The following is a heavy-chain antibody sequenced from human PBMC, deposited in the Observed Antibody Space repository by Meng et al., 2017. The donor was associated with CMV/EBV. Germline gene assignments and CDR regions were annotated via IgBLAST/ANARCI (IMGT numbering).Heavy chain of an antibody. CDR2: ISYDGSNK. CDR1: RFTFSSYA. D-gene: IGHD3-3*01. Sequence: AETLSLTCAASRFTFSSYAMHWVRQAPGRGLEWVAVISYDGSNKYYSDSVQGRFTISRDNSKNTLYLQMNSLIAEDTAVYYCARHGAGGFLEWLLDFDYWGQGTLVTVSS. CDR3: ARHGAGGFLEWLLDFDY. V-gene: IGHV3-30-3*01. J-gene: IGHJ4*02.